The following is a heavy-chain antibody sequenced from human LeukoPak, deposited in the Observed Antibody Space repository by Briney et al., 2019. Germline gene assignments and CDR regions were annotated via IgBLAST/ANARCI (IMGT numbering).Heavy chain of an antibody. CDR1: GGSFSGYY. J-gene: IGHJ5*02. D-gene: IGHD3-10*01. CDR2: INHSGST. CDR3: ARRHYYGSGSPSPFDP. Sequence: SETLSLTCAVYGGSFSGYYWSWIRQPPGKGLEWIGEINHSGSTNYNPSLKSRVTISVDTSKNQFSLKLSSVTAADTAAYYCARRHYYGSGSPSPFDPWGQGTLVTVSS. V-gene: IGHV4-34*01.